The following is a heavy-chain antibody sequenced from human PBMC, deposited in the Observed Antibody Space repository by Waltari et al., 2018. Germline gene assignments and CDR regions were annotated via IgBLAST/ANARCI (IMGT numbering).Heavy chain of an antibody. V-gene: IGHV4-39*01. CDR2: IYYSGST. J-gene: IGHJ4*02. CDR1: GGSISSSSYY. Sequence: QLQLQESGPGLVKPSETLSLTCTVSGGSISSSSYYWGWIRQPPGKGLEWIGSIYYSGSTYSTPSLKSRVTISVDTSKNQFSLKLSSVTAADTAVYYCASAPYYLLEWLFDYWGQGTLVTVSS. D-gene: IGHD3-3*01. CDR3: ASAPYYLLEWLFDY.